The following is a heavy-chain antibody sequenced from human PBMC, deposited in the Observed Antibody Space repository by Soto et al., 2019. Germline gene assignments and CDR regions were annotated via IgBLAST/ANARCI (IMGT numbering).Heavy chain of an antibody. J-gene: IGHJ4*02. CDR3: ARGAARPFAYFDF. Sequence: LRLFYAACEFTVYSNNMNRVRHAPVNGLELVSVIYSGGKTYYADSVKGRFTTSRGYSRNTVYLQMNSLRAEDTAVYYCARGAARPFAYFDFWGQGTLVTVSS. CDR1: EFTVYSNN. D-gene: IGHD6-6*01. CDR2: IYSGGKT. V-gene: IGHV3-53*01.